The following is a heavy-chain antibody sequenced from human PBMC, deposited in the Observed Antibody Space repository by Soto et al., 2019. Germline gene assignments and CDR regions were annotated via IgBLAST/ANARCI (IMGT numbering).Heavy chain of an antibody. CDR3: VRVGTVTFDS. D-gene: IGHD4-17*01. V-gene: IGHV3-33*01. CDR1: GFIFDNHG. Sequence: QVQLVESGGRVVQPGRSLRLSCTASGFIFDNHGMHWVRQAPGKGLEWVAVIWFDGSQKYYTDSVKGRFTISRDDSKSTLYLQMNNLTVDDTAMDFCVRVGTVTFDSWGQGTMVTVSS. CDR2: IWFDGSQK. J-gene: IGHJ5*01.